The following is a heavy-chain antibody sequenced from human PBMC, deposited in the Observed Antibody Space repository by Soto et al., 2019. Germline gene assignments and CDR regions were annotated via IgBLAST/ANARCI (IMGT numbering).Heavy chain of an antibody. CDR3: ARAALYFDY. CDR2: IYYSGST. V-gene: IGHV4-59*01. J-gene: IGHJ4*02. CDR1: GGSISSYY. Sequence: QVQLQESGPGLVKPSETLSLTCTVSGGSISSYYWSWIRQPPGKGLEWIGYIYYSGSTNYNPSPKSRVTISVDTSKNQFSLKLSSVTAADTAVYYCARAALYFDYWGQGTLVTVSS.